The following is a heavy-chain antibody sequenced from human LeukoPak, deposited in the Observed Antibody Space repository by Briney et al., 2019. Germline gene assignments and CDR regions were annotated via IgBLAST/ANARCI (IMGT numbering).Heavy chain of an antibody. CDR1: GGSISSYY. Sequence: SETLSLTCTVSGGSISSYYWSWIRQPPGKGLEWIGYIYYSGSTNYNPSLKGRVTISVDTSKNQFFLKLSSVTAADTAVYYCASLDSSGYYDFQRWGQGTLVTVSS. CDR2: IYYSGST. J-gene: IGHJ1*01. V-gene: IGHV4-59*01. D-gene: IGHD3-22*01. CDR3: ASLDSSGYYDFQR.